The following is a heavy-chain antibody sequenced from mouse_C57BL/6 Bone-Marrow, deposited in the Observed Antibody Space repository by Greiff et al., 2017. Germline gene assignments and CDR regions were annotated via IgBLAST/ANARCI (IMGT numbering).Heavy chain of an antibody. CDR2: ISYDGSN. Sequence: EVKLMESGPGLVKPSQSLSLTCSVTGYSITSGYYWNWIRQFPGNKLEWMGYISYDGSNNYNPSLKNRISITRDTSKNQFFLKLNSVTTEDTATYYCASGAQATAWFAYWGQGTLVTVSA. D-gene: IGHD3-2*02. CDR3: ASGAQATAWFAY. V-gene: IGHV3-6*01. CDR1: GYSITSGYY. J-gene: IGHJ3*01.